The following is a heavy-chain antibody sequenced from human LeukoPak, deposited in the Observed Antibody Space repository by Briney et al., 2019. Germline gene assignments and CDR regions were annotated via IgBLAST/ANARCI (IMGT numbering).Heavy chain of an antibody. D-gene: IGHD6-19*01. CDR1: GCTFSSYG. Sequence: GGSLRLSCAASGCTFSSYGMHWVRQAPGKGLEWVAVIWYDGSNKYYADSVKGRFTISRDNSKNTLYLQMNSLRAEDTAVYYCAKELGSGWSLRGLDYWGQGTLVTVSS. V-gene: IGHV3-33*06. CDR2: IWYDGSNK. CDR3: AKELGSGWSLRGLDY. J-gene: IGHJ4*02.